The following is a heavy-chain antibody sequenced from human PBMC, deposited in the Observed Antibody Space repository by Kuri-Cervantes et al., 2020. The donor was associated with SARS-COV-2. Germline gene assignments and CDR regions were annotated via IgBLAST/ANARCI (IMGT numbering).Heavy chain of an antibody. CDR1: GGSISSYY. J-gene: IGHJ4*02. Sequence: SETLSLTCSVSGGSISSYYWGWIRQPPGKGLEWIGYFYSSGVTNYNPSLKSRVTISVDTSKNQLSLILSSVTAEDTAVYYCARVEVTILSADYWGQGTLVTVSS. CDR3: ARVEVTILSADY. V-gene: IGHV4-59*01. CDR2: FYSSGVT. D-gene: IGHD3-3*01.